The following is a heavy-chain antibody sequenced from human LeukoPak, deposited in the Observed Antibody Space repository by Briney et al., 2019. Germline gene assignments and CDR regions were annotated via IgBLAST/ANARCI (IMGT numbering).Heavy chain of an antibody. CDR3: ARGLDYGDYPWGYYYYMDV. V-gene: IGHV4-39*07. CDR2: IYYSGST. CDR1: GGSISSSSYY. J-gene: IGHJ6*03. D-gene: IGHD4-17*01. Sequence: SETLSLTCTVSGGSISSSSYYWGWIRQPPGKGLEWIGSIYYSGSTYYNPSLKSRVTISVDTSKNQFSLKLSSVTAADTAVYYCARGLDYGDYPWGYYYYMDVWGKGTTVTVSS.